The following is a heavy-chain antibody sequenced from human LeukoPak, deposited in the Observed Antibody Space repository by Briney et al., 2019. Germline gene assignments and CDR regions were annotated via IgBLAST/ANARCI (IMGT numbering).Heavy chain of an antibody. CDR2: IHNTGRT. J-gene: IGHJ5*02. V-gene: IGHV4-59*01. CDR1: GTSISNYY. Sequence: PSETLSLTCTVSGTSISNYYWSWTRQPPGKGLKWIGYIHNTGRTNYNPSLKSRVTISADTSKNQFSLRLSSVTAADTAIYYCARYAATGGPNWFDPWGPGTLATVSS. D-gene: IGHD2-15*01. CDR3: ARYAATGGPNWFDP.